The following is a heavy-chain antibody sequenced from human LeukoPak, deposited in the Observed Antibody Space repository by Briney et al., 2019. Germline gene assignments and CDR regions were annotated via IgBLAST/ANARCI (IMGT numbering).Heavy chain of an antibody. D-gene: IGHD4-17*01. V-gene: IGHV3-23*01. Sequence: GGSLRPACAVSGSTFSSYAMGWVSPPPGRGMGWVSSISGGGESTSYADSVEGRFHISRERSRNTLYLQMNSLRAQHRAILYCAKDHFRGRTSVKTMGYWGQGTLVTVSS. CDR2: ISGGGEST. J-gene: IGHJ4*02. CDR1: GSTFSSYA. CDR3: AKDHFRGRTSVKTMGY.